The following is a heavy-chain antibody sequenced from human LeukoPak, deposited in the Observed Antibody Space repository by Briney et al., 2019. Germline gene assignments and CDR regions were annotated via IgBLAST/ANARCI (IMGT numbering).Heavy chain of an antibody. Sequence: GGSLRLSCAASGFTFDNYAMHWARQAPGKGLEWVSGISWNSGSMDYGDSVKGRFSISRDNARNILYLQMNSLRAEDTALYYCAKDIFSPDLAHSYGYDWGQGTLVTVSS. CDR3: AKDIFSPDLAHSYGYD. CDR2: ISWNSGSM. D-gene: IGHD5-18*01. J-gene: IGHJ4*02. CDR1: GFTFDNYA. V-gene: IGHV3-9*01.